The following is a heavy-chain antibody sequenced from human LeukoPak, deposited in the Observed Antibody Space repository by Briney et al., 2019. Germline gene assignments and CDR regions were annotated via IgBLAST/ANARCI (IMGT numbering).Heavy chain of an antibody. CDR2: ISYDGSNK. CDR1: GFTFSSYG. V-gene: IGHV3-30*18. D-gene: IGHD6-19*01. Sequence: PGGSLRLSCAASGFTFSSYGMHWVRQAPGKGLEWVAVISYDGSNKYYADSVKGRFTISRDNSKNTLYLQMNSLRAEDTAVYYCAKGGKVAGTIDYWGQGTLVTVSS. J-gene: IGHJ4*02. CDR3: AKGGKVAGTIDY.